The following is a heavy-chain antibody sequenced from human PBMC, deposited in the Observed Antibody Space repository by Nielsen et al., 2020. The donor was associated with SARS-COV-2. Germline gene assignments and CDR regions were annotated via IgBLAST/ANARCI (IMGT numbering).Heavy chain of an antibody. CDR3: ATSIAAAGGLLDY. D-gene: IGHD6-13*01. V-gene: IGHV4-30-2*01. J-gene: IGHJ4*02. CDR2: IYHSGST. Sequence: LRLSCAVSGGSISSGGYSWSWIRQPPGKGLEWIGYIYHSGSTYYTPSLKSRVTISVDRSKNQFSLKLSSVPAADTAVYYCATSIAAAGGLLDYWGQGTLVTVSS. CDR1: GGSISSGGYS.